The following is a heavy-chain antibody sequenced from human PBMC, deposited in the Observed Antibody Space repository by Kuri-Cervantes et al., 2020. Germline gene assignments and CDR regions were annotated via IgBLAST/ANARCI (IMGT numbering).Heavy chain of an antibody. CDR2: IFHRRRT. CDR1: GGSISSYY. D-gene: IGHD2-8*01. Sequence: SETLSLTCTVSGGSISSYYWSWIRQPPGKGMEWIGSIFHRRRTYYNPSLKSRVTTSIDTFNNQFSLSLNSVTAADTAVYYCARILMVYNIRPSWFDSWGLGILVTVSS. J-gene: IGHJ5*01. V-gene: IGHV4-59*08. CDR3: ARILMVYNIRPSWFDS.